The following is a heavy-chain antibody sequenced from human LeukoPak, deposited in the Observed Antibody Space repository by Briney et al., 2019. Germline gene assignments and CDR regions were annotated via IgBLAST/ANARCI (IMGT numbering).Heavy chain of an antibody. D-gene: IGHD5-12*01. Sequence: PGGYLRLSCAASGFTFSNYDMSWVRQAPGKGLAWVSSVGGRRDTTNYADSVKGRFTISRDNSKNTLYLQMNSLKAEDTAVYYCAKGTISGYDWFDPWGQGTLVTVSS. V-gene: IGHV3-23*01. CDR3: AKGTISGYDWFDP. CDR2: VGGRRDTT. J-gene: IGHJ5*02. CDR1: GFTFSNYD.